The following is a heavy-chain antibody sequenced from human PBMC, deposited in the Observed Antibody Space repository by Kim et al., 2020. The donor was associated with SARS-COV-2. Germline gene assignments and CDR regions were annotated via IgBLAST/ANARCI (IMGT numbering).Heavy chain of an antibody. CDR2: IYYSGST. J-gene: IGHJ4*02. D-gene: IGHD5-18*01. CDR1: GGSISSSSYY. Sequence: SETMSLTCTVSGGSISSSSYYWGWIRQPPGKGLEWIGSIYYSGSTYYNPSLKSRVTISVDTSKNQFSLKLSSVTAADTAVYYCARLQGWIQRWYFDYWGQGTLVTVSS. V-gene: IGHV4-39*01. CDR3: ARLQGWIQRWYFDY.